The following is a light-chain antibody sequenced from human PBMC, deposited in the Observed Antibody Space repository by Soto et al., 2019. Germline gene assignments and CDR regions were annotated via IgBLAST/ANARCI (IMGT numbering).Light chain of an antibody. Sequence: ETVLTQSPGTLSLSPGERATLSCRTSQSVSNSYLAWYQQKPGQAPRLLIYDASSRAPGIPDMFSGSGSGTDFTLTISRLEPEDFAVYYCQQFGSSLYTFGQGTKLEIK. CDR1: QSVSNSY. J-gene: IGKJ2*01. V-gene: IGKV3-20*01. CDR2: DAS. CDR3: QQFGSSLYT.